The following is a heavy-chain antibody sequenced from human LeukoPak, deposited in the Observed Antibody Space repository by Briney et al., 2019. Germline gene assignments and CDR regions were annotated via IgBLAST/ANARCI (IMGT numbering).Heavy chain of an antibody. V-gene: IGHV1-8*01. CDR1: GYTFTTYN. CDR3: ARSLPYDSSWFDF. Sequence: ASVKVSCKASGYTFTTYNINWVRHATGQGLEWMGWMHPDTGNTGFAQKFQGRVTMTRDTSISTAYTELSSLRSEDTAIYYCARSLPYDSSWFDFWGQGTLVTVSS. CDR2: MHPDTGNT. J-gene: IGHJ4*02. D-gene: IGHD6-6*01.